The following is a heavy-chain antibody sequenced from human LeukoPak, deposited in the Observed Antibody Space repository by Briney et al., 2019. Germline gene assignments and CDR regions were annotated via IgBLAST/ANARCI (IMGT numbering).Heavy chain of an antibody. Sequence: PGGSLRLSCAASGFTFSSYAMSWVRQAPGKGLEWVSAISNSGGSTYYADSVKGRFTISRDNSKNTLYLQMNSLRAEDTAVYYCAKCGRDSSTSRYVSGFDPWGQGTLVTVSS. D-gene: IGHD2-2*01. CDR3: AKCGRDSSTSRYVSGFDP. V-gene: IGHV3-23*01. CDR1: GFTFSSYA. CDR2: ISNSGGST. J-gene: IGHJ5*02.